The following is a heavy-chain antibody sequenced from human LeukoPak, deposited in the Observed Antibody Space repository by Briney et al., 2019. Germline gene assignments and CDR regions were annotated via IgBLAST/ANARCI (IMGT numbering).Heavy chain of an antibody. J-gene: IGHJ4*02. CDR1: GFTFSNAW. Sequence: PGGSLRLSCAASGFTFSNAWMSWVRQAPGKGLEWVGRIKSKTDGGTTDYAAPVKGRFTISRDDSKNTLYLQMNSLKTEDTAVYYCTTDLQYEDDYGDYVSNYWGQGTLVTVSS. CDR3: TTDLQYEDDYGDYVSNY. V-gene: IGHV3-15*01. D-gene: IGHD4-17*01. CDR2: IKSKTDGGTT.